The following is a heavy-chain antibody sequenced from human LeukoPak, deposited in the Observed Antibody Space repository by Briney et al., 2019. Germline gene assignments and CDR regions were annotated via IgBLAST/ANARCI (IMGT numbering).Heavy chain of an antibody. CDR3: ARVRANNFDY. D-gene: IGHD4/OR15-4a*01. Sequence: GGSLRLSCAASGFTLSSYAMSWVRQAPGKGLEWVSSISRSGSTKYYADSVKGRFTISRDNAKNSLFLQMNSLRAEDTAVYYCARVRANNFDYWGQGTLVTVSS. V-gene: IGHV3-48*04. CDR2: ISRSGSTK. CDR1: GFTLSSYA. J-gene: IGHJ4*02.